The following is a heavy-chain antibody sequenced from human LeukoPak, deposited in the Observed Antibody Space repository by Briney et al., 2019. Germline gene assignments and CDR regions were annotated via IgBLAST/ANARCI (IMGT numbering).Heavy chain of an antibody. J-gene: IGHJ4*02. V-gene: IGHV3-21*03. D-gene: IGHD5-18*01. CDR3: TRDQSIKLWFGRGDGGFYFDY. CDR2: VSSSSSYI. Sequence: GGSLRLSCAASGFTFSSYSMNWVRQAPGKGLEWVSSVSSSSSYIYYADSVKGRFTISRDNAKNSLYLQMNSQKTEDTAVYYCTRDQSIKLWFGRGDGGFYFDYWGQGTLVTVSS. CDR1: GFTFSSYS.